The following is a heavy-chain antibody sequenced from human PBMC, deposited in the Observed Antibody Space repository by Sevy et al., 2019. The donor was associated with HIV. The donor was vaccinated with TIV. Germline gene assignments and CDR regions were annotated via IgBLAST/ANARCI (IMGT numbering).Heavy chain of an antibody. CDR3: AKDSPRIAAAGTPLDY. CDR1: GFTFSSYW. V-gene: IGHV3-74*01. CDR2: INSDGSST. D-gene: IGHD6-13*01. J-gene: IGHJ4*02. Sequence: LSCAASGFTFSSYWMHWVRQAPGKGLVWVSRINSDGSSTSYADSVKGRFTISRDNAKNTLYLQMNSLRAEDTAVYYCAKDSPRIAAAGTPLDYWGQGTLVTVSS.